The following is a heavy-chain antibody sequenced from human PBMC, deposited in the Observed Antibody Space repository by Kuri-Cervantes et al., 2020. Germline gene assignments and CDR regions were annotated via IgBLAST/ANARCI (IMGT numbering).Heavy chain of an antibody. Sequence: GESLKISCAASGFTFSSYAMSWVRQAPGKGLEWVSAISGSGGSTYYADSVKGRFTTSRDNSKNTLYLQMNSLRAEDTAVYYCARDGGSYYISWFDPWGQGTLVTVSS. J-gene: IGHJ5*02. CDR1: GFTFSSYA. CDR2: ISGSGGST. D-gene: IGHD1-26*01. V-gene: IGHV3-23*01. CDR3: ARDGGSYYISWFDP.